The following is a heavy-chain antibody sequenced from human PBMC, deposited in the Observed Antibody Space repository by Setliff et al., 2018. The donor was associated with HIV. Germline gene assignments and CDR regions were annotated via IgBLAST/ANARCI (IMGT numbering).Heavy chain of an antibody. J-gene: IGHJ5*02. V-gene: IGHV4-39*07. CDR1: GGSIGSSDYY. CDR2: IFYTGRT. Sequence: ETLSLTCTVSGGSIGSSDYYWGWIRQPPGKGLEWIGSIFYTGRTTYNPSLRSRVTISLDTSKTQFSLSLTSVTAADTAMYYCARRGKTENSYVLNWFDPWGQGILVTVSS. D-gene: IGHD5-18*01. CDR3: ARRGKTENSYVLNWFDP.